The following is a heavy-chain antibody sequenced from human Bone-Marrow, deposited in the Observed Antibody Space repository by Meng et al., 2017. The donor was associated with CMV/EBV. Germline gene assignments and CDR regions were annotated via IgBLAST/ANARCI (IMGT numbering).Heavy chain of an antibody. Sequence: SETLSLTCTVSGGSISSSSYYWGWIRQPPGKGLEWIGSIYYSGSTNYNPSLKSRVTISVDTSKNQFSLKLSSVTAADTAVYYCALYDFWSGSDTWGQGTLVTVSS. CDR1: GGSISSSSYY. V-gene: IGHV4-39*07. CDR3: ALYDFWSGSDT. D-gene: IGHD3-3*01. CDR2: IYYSGST. J-gene: IGHJ4*02.